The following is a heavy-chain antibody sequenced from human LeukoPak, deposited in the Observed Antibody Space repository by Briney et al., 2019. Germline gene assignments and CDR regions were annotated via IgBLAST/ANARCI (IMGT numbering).Heavy chain of an antibody. J-gene: IGHJ3*01. CDR3: ARKAFCNSPTCYGALDV. Sequence: GGSLSLSCVVSGFTFSAIGMHWVRQAPGKGPEWVAYIYDDSRNKYYADSVKGRFTISRDNSKNTLYLQLNSLGAADTAVYYCARKAFCNSPTCYGALDVWGPGTMVTVSS. V-gene: IGHV3-30*02. CDR2: IYDDSRNK. D-gene: IGHD2/OR15-2a*01. CDR1: GFTFSAIG.